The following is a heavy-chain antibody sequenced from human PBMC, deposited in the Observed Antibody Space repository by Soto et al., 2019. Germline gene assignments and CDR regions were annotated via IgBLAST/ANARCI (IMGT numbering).Heavy chain of an antibody. CDR1: GGTFVSSA. V-gene: IGHV1-69*01. Sequence: QVQLLQSGAELREPGSSVRISCTPSGGTFVSSAFAWVRQAPGGKLEWMGGIIPILRSTKYAEKFLGRLTIRADDSSRTAYLESSSLTFDDTAVYFCAKKNPQGDSNKAWLDPWGQGTLVTVST. J-gene: IGHJ5*02. CDR2: IIPILRST. CDR3: AKKNPQGDSNKAWLDP. D-gene: IGHD2-8*01.